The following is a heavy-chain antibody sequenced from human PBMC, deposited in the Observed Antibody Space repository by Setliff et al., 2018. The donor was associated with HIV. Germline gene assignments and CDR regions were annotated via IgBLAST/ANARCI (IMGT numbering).Heavy chain of an antibody. CDR3: ARHTFGSGWYGFVSGIDP. CDR2: IYSTGTT. J-gene: IGHJ5*02. D-gene: IGHD6-19*01. V-gene: IGHV4-39*01. Sequence: PSETLSLTCTVSGDSLSLSTFYWAWIRQPPGRGPEWIGSIYSTGTTYYNPSLKSRVTISFDTSKNQFPLEVTSVTAADTAIYYCARHTFGSGWYGFVSGIDPWGQGTLVTVSS. CDR1: GDSLSLSTFY.